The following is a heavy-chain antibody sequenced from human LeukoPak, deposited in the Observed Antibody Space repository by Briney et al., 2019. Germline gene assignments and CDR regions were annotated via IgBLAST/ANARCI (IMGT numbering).Heavy chain of an antibody. CDR1: GFTFGSYG. V-gene: IGHV3-30*02. D-gene: IGHD3-22*01. CDR2: IRYDGSNK. Sequence: GGSLRLSCAASGFTFGSYGMHWVRQAPGKGLEWVAFIRYDGSNKYYADSVKGRFTISRDNSKNTLYLQMNNLRAEDTAVYYCAKDRITYYYDSSGYTFDYWGQGTLVTVSS. J-gene: IGHJ4*02. CDR3: AKDRITYYYDSSGYTFDY.